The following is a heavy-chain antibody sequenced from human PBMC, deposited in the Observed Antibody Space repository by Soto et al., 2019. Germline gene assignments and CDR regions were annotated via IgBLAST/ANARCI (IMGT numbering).Heavy chain of an antibody. CDR2: IYPGDSDT. D-gene: IGHD2-2*01. J-gene: IGHJ6*02. V-gene: IGHV5-51*01. Sequence: GESLKISCKGSGYSFTSYWIGWVRQMPGKGLEWMGIIYPGDSDTRYSPSFQGQVTISADKSISTAYLQWGSLKASDTAMYYCARHGGAIVVVPAAYTYYYGMDVWGQGTTVTVSS. CDR3: ARHGGAIVVVPAAYTYYYGMDV. CDR1: GYSFTSYW.